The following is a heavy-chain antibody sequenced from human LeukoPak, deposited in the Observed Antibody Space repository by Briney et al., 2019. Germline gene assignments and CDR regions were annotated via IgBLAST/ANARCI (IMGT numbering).Heavy chain of an antibody. CDR1: RFTFRIYI. V-gene: IGHV3-21*01. CDR2: ISSSSSYI. D-gene: IGHD4-17*01. Sequence: GSLRLSCAASRFTFRIYIMNCVPQTPGKGVERVSSISSSSSYIYYADSVKGRFTITRDNAQNSLYLQMNSLRAEDTAVYYCAKDDYGDYPYYNFGMDVWGQGTTVTVSS. CDR3: AKDDYGDYPYYNFGMDV. J-gene: IGHJ6*02.